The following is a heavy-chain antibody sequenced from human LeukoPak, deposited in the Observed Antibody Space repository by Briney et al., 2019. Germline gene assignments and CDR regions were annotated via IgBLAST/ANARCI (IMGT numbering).Heavy chain of an antibody. V-gene: IGHV3-64*01. J-gene: IGHJ4*02. Sequence: PGGSLRLSCAGSGFSFSTYALHWVRQAPGKGLEYVSGISSNGGYIYYSNSVKGRFTISRDNSKNTVYLQMGSLRAEDTAVYYCAKSRCGGDCYSFYWGQGTLVTVSS. CDR1: GFSFSTYA. CDR3: AKSRCGGDCYSFY. CDR2: ISSNGGYI. D-gene: IGHD2-21*01.